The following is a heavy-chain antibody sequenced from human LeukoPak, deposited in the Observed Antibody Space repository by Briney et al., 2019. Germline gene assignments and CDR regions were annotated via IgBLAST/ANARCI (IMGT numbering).Heavy chain of an antibody. D-gene: IGHD2/OR15-2a*01. J-gene: IGHJ6*03. V-gene: IGHV3-23*01. Sequence: GSLRLSCAASGFTFSSYAMSWVRQAPGKGLEWVSAISGSGGSTYYADSVKGRFTISRDNSKNTLYLQMNSLRAEDTAVYYCAKDLNRDSTSTTYYYYYYYMDVWGKGTTVTVSS. CDR1: GFTFSSYA. CDR2: ISGSGGST. CDR3: AKDLNRDSTSTTYYYYYYYMDV.